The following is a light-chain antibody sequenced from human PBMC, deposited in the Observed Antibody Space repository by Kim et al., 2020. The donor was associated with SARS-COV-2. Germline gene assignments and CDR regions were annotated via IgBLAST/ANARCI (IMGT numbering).Light chain of an antibody. V-gene: IGLV3-19*01. CDR2: GKN. CDR3: NSRDSNDNVV. Sequence: ALRKTVRITCQGDSLRSYYASWYQQKPGQAPILVIYGKNNRPSGIPGRFSGSSSGNTASLTITGTQAGDEADYYCNSRDSNDNVVFGGGTQLTVL. CDR1: SLRSYY. J-gene: IGLJ2*01.